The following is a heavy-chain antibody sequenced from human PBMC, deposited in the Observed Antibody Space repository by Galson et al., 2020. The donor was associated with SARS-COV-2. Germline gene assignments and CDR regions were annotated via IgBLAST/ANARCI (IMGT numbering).Heavy chain of an antibody. D-gene: IGHD4-17*01. CDR2: IYFSGST. CDR3: ARYGPDDTVTTGDAFDI. Sequence: SETLSLTCTVSGGSISSYYWSWIRQPPGKGLEWIGYIYFSGSTNYNPSLKSRVTISVDTSKNQFSLKLSSVTAADTAVYYCARYGPDDTVTTGDAFDIWGQGTMVTVSS. CDR1: GGSISSYY. J-gene: IGHJ3*02. V-gene: IGHV4-59*01.